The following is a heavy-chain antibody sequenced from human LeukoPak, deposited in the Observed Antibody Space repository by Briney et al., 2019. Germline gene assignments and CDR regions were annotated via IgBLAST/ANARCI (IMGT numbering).Heavy chain of an antibody. J-gene: IGHJ4*02. V-gene: IGHV1-2*02. D-gene: IGHD3-22*01. CDR1: GYTFTGYY. CDR2: INPNSGGT. Sequence: ASVKVSCKASGYTFTGYYMHWVRQAPGQGLEWMGWINPNSGGTNYAQKFQGRVTMTRDTSISTAYMELSRLRSDDTAVYYCARGGINYYDSSGYLHRYYFDYWGQGTLVTVSS. CDR3: ARGGINYYDSSGYLHRYYFDY.